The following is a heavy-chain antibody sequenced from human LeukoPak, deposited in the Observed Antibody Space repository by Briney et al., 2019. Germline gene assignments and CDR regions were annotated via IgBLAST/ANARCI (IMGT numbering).Heavy chain of an antibody. D-gene: IGHD3-10*01. CDR3: ARGGEDSIGDWGNWFDP. J-gene: IGHJ5*02. V-gene: IGHV1-2*02. CDR1: GYTFTGYY. CDR2: INPNSGDT. Sequence: ASVKVSCKASGYTFTGYYMNWVRQAPGQGLEWLGWINPNSGDTKYPQKLRGRVTMTRDTSINTAYMELNRVTSDDTAVYYCARGGEDSIGDWGNWFDPWGQGTLVTVSS.